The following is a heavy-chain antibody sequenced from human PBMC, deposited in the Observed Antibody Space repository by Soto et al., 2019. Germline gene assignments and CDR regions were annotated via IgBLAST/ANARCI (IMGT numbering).Heavy chain of an antibody. CDR3: AKEGNIGSSSWYYFDY. J-gene: IGHJ4*02. Sequence: QVQLVESGGGVVQPGRSLRLSCAASGFTFRSNGMHWVRQAPGKGLEWVATIWYDSSNKYYADSVKGRFTISRDNSKNTLYLHMNNLRGEDTGIYYCAKEGNIGSSSWYYFDYWGQGTLVTVSS. V-gene: IGHV3-33*06. D-gene: IGHD6-13*01. CDR1: GFTFRSNG. CDR2: IWYDSSNK.